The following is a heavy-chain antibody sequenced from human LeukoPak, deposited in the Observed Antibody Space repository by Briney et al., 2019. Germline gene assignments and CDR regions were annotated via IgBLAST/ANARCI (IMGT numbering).Heavy chain of an antibody. CDR1: GGSFSGYY. J-gene: IGHJ5*02. Sequence: SETLSLTCAVYGGSFSGYYWRWIRQPPGKGLEWIGEINHSGSTNYNPSLKSRVTISVDTSKNQFSLKLSSVTAADTAVYYCARGHIVVVPAAISGGNWFDPWGQGTLVTVSS. D-gene: IGHD2-2*01. CDR2: INHSGST. CDR3: ARGHIVVVPAAISGGNWFDP. V-gene: IGHV4-34*01.